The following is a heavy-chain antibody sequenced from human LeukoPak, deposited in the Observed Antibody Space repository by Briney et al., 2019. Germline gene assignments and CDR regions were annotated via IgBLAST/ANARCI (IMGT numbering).Heavy chain of an antibody. J-gene: IGHJ4*02. Sequence: EASVKVSCKASGYTFTGYYMHWVRQAPGQGLEWMGWINPNSGGTNYAQKFQGRVTMTRDTSISTAYMELSRLRSDDTAVYYCAMTPYYYDSSGYYLRWGQGTLVTVSS. CDR1: GYTFTGYY. CDR3: AMTPYYYDSSGYYLR. CDR2: INPNSGGT. V-gene: IGHV1-2*02. D-gene: IGHD3-22*01.